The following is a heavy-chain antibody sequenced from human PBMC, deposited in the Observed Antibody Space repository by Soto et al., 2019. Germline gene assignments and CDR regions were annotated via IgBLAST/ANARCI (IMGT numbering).Heavy chain of an antibody. CDR2: INHSGSI. J-gene: IGHJ5*02. CDR1: KWSLCGDI. CDR3: ASGGGFLVRRMVWFDT. Sequence: PSEPRSRPCTVHKWSLCGDIWNWIRQPPGKGLEWIGEINHSGSINYNPSLRSRVTISVDRSRNQFSLKLTSMTAADTAVYYGASGGGFLVRRMVWFDTWGQGSRVNVSS. V-gene: IGHV4-34*01. D-gene: IGHD2-2*01.